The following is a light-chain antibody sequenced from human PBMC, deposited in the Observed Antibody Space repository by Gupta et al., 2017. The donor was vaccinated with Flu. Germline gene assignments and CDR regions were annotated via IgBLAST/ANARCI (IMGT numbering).Light chain of an antibody. Sequence: VTLGHAASISCRSRQSLVYKNGITYLPSLQHMPGQSPRRLIYEVSKLDFGVPDTYSGSGSVSDFTLKSSRAEAENLGIYYCLWGAHPWTFGQGTKVEI. V-gene: IGKV2-30*01. CDR3: LWGAHPWT. CDR2: EVS. J-gene: IGKJ2*02. CDR1: QSLVYKNGITY.